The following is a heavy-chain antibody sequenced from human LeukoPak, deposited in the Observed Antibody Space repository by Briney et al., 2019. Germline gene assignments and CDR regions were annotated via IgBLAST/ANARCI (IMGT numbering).Heavy chain of an antibody. D-gene: IGHD3-10*02. CDR1: GFSFGEYA. V-gene: IGHV3-30*02. CDR3: AELGITMIGGV. Sequence: GGSLRLSCTTSGFSFGEYALTWVRQAPGKGLEWVAFIRHDGSNKYYADSVKGRFTISRDNAKSSLYLQMNSLRAEDTAVYYCAELGITMIGGVWGKGTTVTVSS. J-gene: IGHJ6*04. CDR2: IRHDGSNK.